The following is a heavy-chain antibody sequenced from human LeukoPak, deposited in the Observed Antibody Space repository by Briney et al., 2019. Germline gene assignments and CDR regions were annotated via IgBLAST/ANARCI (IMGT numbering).Heavy chain of an antibody. CDR1: GFTLSSYA. CDR3: ARQLGYCSDGSCYFDF. Sequence: GGSLRLSCAVSGFTLSSYAMSWVRQAPGKGLEWVSAISSSAFSTYYADSVKSRFTISRDISDNILFLQMKSLTADDSAVYYCARQLGYCSDGSCYFDFWGQGTLVTVSS. J-gene: IGHJ4*02. V-gene: IGHV3-23*01. D-gene: IGHD2-15*01. CDR2: ISSSAFST.